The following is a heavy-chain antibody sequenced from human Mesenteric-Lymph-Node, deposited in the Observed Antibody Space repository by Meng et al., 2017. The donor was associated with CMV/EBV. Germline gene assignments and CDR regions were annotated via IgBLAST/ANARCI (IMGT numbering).Heavy chain of an antibody. V-gene: IGHV4-61*08. D-gene: IGHD2/OR15-2a*01. CDR3: AKSRSSTPGIVDD. CDR1: GVSVTSGAYH. Sequence: QWQLHNCGPHLVKPSETLSLTCIVSGVSVTSGAYHWSWIRQSPGNGLEWIWYIYGTGITIYNPSLKSRVTILLETSKNQFSLKLNSVTTADTAVYYCAKSRSSTPGIVDDWGQGTLVTVSS. J-gene: IGHJ4*02. CDR2: IYGTGIT.